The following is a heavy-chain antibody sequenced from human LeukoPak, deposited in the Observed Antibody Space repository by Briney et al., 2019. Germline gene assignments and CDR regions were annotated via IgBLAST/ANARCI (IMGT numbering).Heavy chain of an antibody. Sequence: GGSLRLSCAASGFTFSGYAMHWVRQASGKGLEWVGRIRSKGNSYETAYSACVKGRFTISRDDSKNTAYLHMNILKTEVTAVYYCTRSPPRVSVWGSYRYTIYYFDYCGQGTLVSVSS. J-gene: IGHJ4*02. CDR3: TRSPPRVSVWGSYRYTIYYFDY. V-gene: IGHV3-73*01. D-gene: IGHD3-16*02. CDR2: IRSKGNSYET. CDR1: GFTFSGYA.